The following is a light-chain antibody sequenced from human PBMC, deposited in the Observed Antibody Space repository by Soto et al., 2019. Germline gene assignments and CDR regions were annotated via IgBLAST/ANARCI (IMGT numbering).Light chain of an antibody. CDR2: WAS. Sequence: DIVMTQSPDSLAVSLGESATINCKSSQSVLYNSNNKTYVAWYQQKPGQPPKLLINWASTRESGVPDRFSGSGSGTDFTLTISSLQAEDGAVYYGQQYYTSWWSFGQGTKVEIK. J-gene: IGKJ1*01. CDR1: QSVLYNSNNKTY. V-gene: IGKV4-1*01. CDR3: QQYYTSWWS.